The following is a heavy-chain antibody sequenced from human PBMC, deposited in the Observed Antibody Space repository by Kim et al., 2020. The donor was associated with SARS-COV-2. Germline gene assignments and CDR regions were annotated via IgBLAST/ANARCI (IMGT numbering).Heavy chain of an antibody. D-gene: IGHD2-2*01. CDR3: ARTANPSCYGGWLFYYYYGMDV. CDR2: MNPNSGNT. V-gene: IGHV1-8*01. CDR1: GYTFTSYD. J-gene: IGHJ6*02. Sequence: ASVKVSCKASGYTFTSYDINWVRQATGQGLEWMGWMNPNSGNTGYAQKFQGRVTMTRNTSISTAYMELSSLRSEDTAVYYCARTANPSCYGGWLFYYYYGMDVWGQGTTVTVSS.